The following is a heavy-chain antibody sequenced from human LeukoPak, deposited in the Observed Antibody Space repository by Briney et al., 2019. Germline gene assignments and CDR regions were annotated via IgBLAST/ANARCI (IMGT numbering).Heavy chain of an antibody. V-gene: IGHV4-34*01. J-gene: IGHJ4*02. D-gene: IGHD4-17*01. CDR2: IYHSGST. Sequence: SETLSLTCAVYGGSISGYYWSWIRQPPGKGLEWIGEIYHSGSTNYNPSLKSRVTISVDTSKNQFSLKLSSVTAADTAVYYCARGYGYYVQAAPGYWGQGTLVTVSS. CDR1: GGSISGYY. CDR3: ARGYGYYVQAAPGY.